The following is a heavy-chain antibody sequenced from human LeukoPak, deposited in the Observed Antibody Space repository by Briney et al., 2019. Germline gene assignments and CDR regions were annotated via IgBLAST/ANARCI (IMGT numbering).Heavy chain of an antibody. Sequence: GGSLRLSCAASGFTFSSYSMNWVRQAPGKGLEWVSYICSSSSTIHYADSVKGVFTISKDNAKHSLYLLTTRLSAEATAVYYWAREDGYSGYGARYWGQGTLVTVTS. V-gene: IGHV3-48*04. CDR3: AREDGYSGYGARY. D-gene: IGHD5-12*01. CDR1: GFTFSSYS. CDR2: ICSSSSTI. J-gene: IGHJ4*02.